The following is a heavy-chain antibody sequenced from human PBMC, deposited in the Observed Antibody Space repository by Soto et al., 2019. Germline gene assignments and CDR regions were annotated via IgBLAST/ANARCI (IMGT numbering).Heavy chain of an antibody. Sequence: ASVKVSCKASGYTFSGFYMHWVRQAPGQGLEWMGWINPNSGGTKSAEKFQGRVTMTRDTSISTTYMELSRLTSDDTAVYYCASAAVTGTAGLDFWGQGTQVTVSS. V-gene: IGHV1-2*02. J-gene: IGHJ4*02. CDR1: GYTFSGFY. CDR3: ASAAVTGTAGLDF. CDR2: INPNSGGT. D-gene: IGHD6-19*01.